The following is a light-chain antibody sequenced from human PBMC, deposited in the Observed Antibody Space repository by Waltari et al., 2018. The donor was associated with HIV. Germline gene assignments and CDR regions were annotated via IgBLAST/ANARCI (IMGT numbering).Light chain of an antibody. Sequence: DIVMNQSPDSLAVSLGERATIHCKSSQSVLNSSSNKNSLAWFQQKSGQPPKLLIYWASTRESGVPERFSGSGSGTDFTLTISSLQAADVAVYYCQQHYTSPYTFGQGTKLEIK. J-gene: IGKJ2*01. V-gene: IGKV4-1*01. CDR2: WAS. CDR1: QSVLNSSSNKNS. CDR3: QQHYTSPYT.